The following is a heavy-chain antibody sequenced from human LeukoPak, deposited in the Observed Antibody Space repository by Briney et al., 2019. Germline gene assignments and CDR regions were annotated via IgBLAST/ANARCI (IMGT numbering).Heavy chain of an antibody. V-gene: IGHV4-59*01. J-gene: IGHJ4*02. D-gene: IGHD3-9*01. Sequence: SETLSLTCTVSGVSISSYYWSWIRQPPGKGLEWIGNIYYSGSTNYNPSLKSRVTISVDTSKNQFSLKLSSVTAADTAVYYCARGARYDILTGYSPHYDYWGQGTLVTVSS. CDR2: IYYSGST. CDR3: ARGARYDILTGYSPHYDY. CDR1: GVSISSYY.